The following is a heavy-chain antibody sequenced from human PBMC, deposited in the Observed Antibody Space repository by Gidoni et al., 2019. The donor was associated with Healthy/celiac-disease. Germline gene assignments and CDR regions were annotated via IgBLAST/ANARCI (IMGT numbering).Heavy chain of an antibody. J-gene: IGHJ4*02. CDR2: INHSGST. Sequence: QVQLQQWRAGLLTPSETLSLTCAVYGESFSGYYWSWIRQPPGKGLEWIGEINHSGSTNYNPSLKSRVTISVDTTKNQYPLKLSSVTAADTAVYYCAGLVRGIRQPKDYWGQGTLVTVSS. D-gene: IGHD3-10*01. CDR1: GESFSGYY. V-gene: IGHV4-34*01. CDR3: AGLVRGIRQPKDY.